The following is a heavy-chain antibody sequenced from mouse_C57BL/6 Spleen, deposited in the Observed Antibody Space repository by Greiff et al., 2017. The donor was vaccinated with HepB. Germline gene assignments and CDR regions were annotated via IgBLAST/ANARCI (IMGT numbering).Heavy chain of an antibody. CDR1: GYTFTSYW. CDR2: IDPSDSYT. J-gene: IGHJ1*03. V-gene: IGHV1-50*01. D-gene: IGHD2-4*01. CDR3: ARAYYDYDGYFDV. Sequence: VQLQQPGAELVKPGASVKLSCKASGYTFTSYWMQWVKQRPGQGLEWIGEIDPSDSYTNYNQKFKGKATLTVDTSSSTAYMQLSSLTSEDSAVYYCARAYYDYDGYFDVWGTGTTVTVSS.